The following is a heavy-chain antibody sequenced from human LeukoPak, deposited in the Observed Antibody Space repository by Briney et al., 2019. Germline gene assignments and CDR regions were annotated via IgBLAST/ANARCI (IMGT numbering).Heavy chain of an antibody. CDR2: IIPIFGTA. D-gene: IGHD5-18*01. V-gene: IGHV1-69*13. Sequence: SVKVSCKASGGSFSSYAISWVRQAPGQGLEWMGGIIPIFGTANYAQKFQGRVTITADESTSTAYMELSSLRSEDTAVYYCAGSWIQLWLPDYWGQGTLVTVSS. J-gene: IGHJ4*02. CDR1: GGSFSSYA. CDR3: AGSWIQLWLPDY.